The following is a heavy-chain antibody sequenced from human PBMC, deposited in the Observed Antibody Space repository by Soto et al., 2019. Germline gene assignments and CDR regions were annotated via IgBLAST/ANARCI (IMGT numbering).Heavy chain of an antibody. CDR2: ISSSSTYI. D-gene: IGHD2-21*02. Sequence: EMQLVESGGGLVKPGGSLRLSCAASGFTFSTYSMNWVRQAPGKGLGWVASISSSSTYIYYADSVKGRFTISRDNARDSLYLQMNSLRAEDTAVYYCVRERGLSSFYGMDVWGQGTTVTVSS. CDR1: GFTFSTYS. CDR3: VRERGLSSFYGMDV. V-gene: IGHV3-21*01. J-gene: IGHJ6*02.